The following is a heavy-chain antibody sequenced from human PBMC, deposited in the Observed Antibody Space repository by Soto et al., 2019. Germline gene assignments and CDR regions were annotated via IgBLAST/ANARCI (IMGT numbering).Heavy chain of an antibody. V-gene: IGHV4-59*12. CDR1: GGSISSYY. CDR3: AREGDDVLRFLEWLSDGGRYFDY. D-gene: IGHD3-3*01. Sequence: SETLSLTCTVSGGSISSYYWSWIRQPPGKGLEWIGYIYYSGSTNYNPSLKSRVAISVDTSKNQFSLKLSSVTAADTAVYYCAREGDDVLRFLEWLSDGGRYFDYWGQGTLVTVSS. CDR2: IYYSGST. J-gene: IGHJ4*02.